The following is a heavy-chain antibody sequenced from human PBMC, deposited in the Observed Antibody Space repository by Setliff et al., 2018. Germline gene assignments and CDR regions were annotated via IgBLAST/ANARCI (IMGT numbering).Heavy chain of an antibody. D-gene: IGHD2-15*01. V-gene: IGHV4-59*01. CDR2: IYYSGST. J-gene: IGHJ4*02. CDR1: GASISTYY. Sequence: NPSETLSLTCTVSGASISTYYWSWIRQPPGEGLEWIGYIYYSGSTNYNPSLKSRVTISLDTSKNQINLSLSSLTAADTAVYYCARDWVVVAAIDYWGQGTLVTVSS. CDR3: ARDWVVVAAIDY.